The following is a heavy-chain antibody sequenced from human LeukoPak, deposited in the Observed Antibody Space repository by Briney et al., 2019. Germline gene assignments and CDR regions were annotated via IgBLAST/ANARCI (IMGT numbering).Heavy chain of an antibody. Sequence: GGSLRLSCAASGFTFSIYWMHWVRQAPGKGLVWVSRINSDGSGTSYADAVKGRFTISRDNAKNTLYLQMNSLRAEDTAVYYCARDDAYCGGDCPKFDYWGQGTLVTVSS. V-gene: IGHV3-74*01. D-gene: IGHD2-21*02. CDR2: INSDGSGT. CDR3: ARDDAYCGGDCPKFDY. CDR1: GFTFSIYW. J-gene: IGHJ4*02.